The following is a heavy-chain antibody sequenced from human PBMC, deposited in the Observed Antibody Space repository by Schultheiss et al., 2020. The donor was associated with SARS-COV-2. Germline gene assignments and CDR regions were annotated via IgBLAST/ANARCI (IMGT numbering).Heavy chain of an antibody. CDR3: ARGSATLPYYYYYYYMDV. V-gene: IGHV4-39*07. Sequence: SETLSLTCTVSGDSISSSSYYWGWIRQPPGKGLEWIGSMFYSGSTYYNPSLKSRVTISVDTSKNQFSLKLSSVTAADTAVYYCARGSATLPYYYYYYYMDVWGKGTTVTVSS. CDR2: MFYSGST. CDR1: GDSISSSSYY. J-gene: IGHJ6*03. D-gene: IGHD2-2*01.